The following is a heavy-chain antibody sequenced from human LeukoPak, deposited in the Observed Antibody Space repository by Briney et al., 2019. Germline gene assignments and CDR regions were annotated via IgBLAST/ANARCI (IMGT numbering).Heavy chain of an antibody. V-gene: IGHV4-59*08. CDR2: IYYTGKI. CDR1: GGSINIHY. J-gene: IGHJ4*02. CDR3: VRRDTGWNYFDY. D-gene: IGHD6-19*01. Sequence: SETLSLTCAVSGGSINIHYWGWIRQPPGKGLQWIGDIYYTGKINYNPSLKSRVTITLDTSKDHLSLSLTSVLAADTAIYYCVRRDTGWNYFDYWGQGILVTVSS.